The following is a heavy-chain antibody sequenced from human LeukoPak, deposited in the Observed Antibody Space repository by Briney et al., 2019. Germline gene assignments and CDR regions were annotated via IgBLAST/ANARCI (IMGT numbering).Heavy chain of an antibody. Sequence: GGSLRLTCAVSGFTFGSHWMAWFGQAPGKGLEWLTNISPDGRVTNYVDSIKGRFTISRDNSKNSLYLHLNSLRAEDTAFYYCTRDIGGGFHDYWGQGTLITVSS. V-gene: IGHV3-7*03. CDR1: GFTFGSHW. J-gene: IGHJ4*02. CDR3: TRDIGGGFHDY. D-gene: IGHD3-16*01. CDR2: ISPDGRVT.